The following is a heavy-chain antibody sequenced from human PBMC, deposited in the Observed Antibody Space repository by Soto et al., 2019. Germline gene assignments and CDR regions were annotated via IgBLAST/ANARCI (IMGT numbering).Heavy chain of an antibody. CDR3: AAWGRLPRYC. V-gene: IGHV4-30-2*01. D-gene: IGHD6-25*01. J-gene: IGHJ4*02. Sequence: QLQLQESGSGLVKPSQTLSLTCAVSGGSINSGGYSWSWIRQPPGKGLEWIGYIYHSGSTYYNPSLKSRVTISVDRSKNQCSLKLSSVTAADTAVYYCAAWGRLPRYCWGQGRLVTVSS. CDR2: IYHSGST. CDR1: GGSINSGGYS.